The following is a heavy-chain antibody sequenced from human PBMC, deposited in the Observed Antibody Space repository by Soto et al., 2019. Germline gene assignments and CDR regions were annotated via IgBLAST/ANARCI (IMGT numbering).Heavy chain of an antibody. CDR2: ISYDGSKK. CDR3: AKHSGHYYYDSSDYYSLDY. Sequence: GGSLRLSCAASGFTFSTYGMHWVRQAPGKGLEWVAIISYDGSKKYYADSVKGRFTISRDDSKNTLYLQMNSLRPDDTAVFYFAKHSGHYYYDSSDYYSLDYWGQGALVTVSS. V-gene: IGHV3-30*18. D-gene: IGHD3-22*01. J-gene: IGHJ4*02. CDR1: GFTFSTYG.